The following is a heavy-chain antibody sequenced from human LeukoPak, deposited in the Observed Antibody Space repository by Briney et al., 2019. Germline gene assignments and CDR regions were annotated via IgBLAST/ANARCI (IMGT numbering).Heavy chain of an antibody. J-gene: IGHJ3*02. V-gene: IGHV1-2*02. CDR3: ARGWGIEAFDI. Sequence: ASVKVSCKASGYTFIDYYMHWVRQAPGQGLEWMGWINPNSGGTNYAQKFQGRVTITTDESTSTAYMELSSLRSEDTAVYYCARGWGIEAFDIWGQGTTVTVSS. CDR2: INPNSGGT. D-gene: IGHD1-26*01. CDR1: GYTFIDYY.